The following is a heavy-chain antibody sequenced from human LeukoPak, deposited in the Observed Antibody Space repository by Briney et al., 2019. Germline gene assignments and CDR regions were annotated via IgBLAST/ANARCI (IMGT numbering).Heavy chain of an antibody. CDR2: SNDSGST. V-gene: IGHV4-34*01. D-gene: IGHD3-3*01. Sequence: PSETLSLTCAVYGESISGYYWSWIRQPPGRGLEWIGESNDSGSTNYTPSLKSRVTISLDTSKNQFSLRLRSVTAADTAVYYCARRKDDYDFWSGYPHWGQGTLVTVSS. J-gene: IGHJ4*02. CDR1: GESISGYY. CDR3: ARRKDDYDFWSGYPH.